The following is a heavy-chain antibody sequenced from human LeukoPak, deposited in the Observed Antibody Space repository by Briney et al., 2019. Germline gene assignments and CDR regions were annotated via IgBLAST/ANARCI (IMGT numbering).Heavy chain of an antibody. CDR1: GYTFTSYA. J-gene: IGHJ6*03. Sequence: ASVKVSCKASGYTFTSYAMNWVRQAPGQGLEWMGWINTNTGNPTYAQGFTGRFVFSLDTSVSTAYLQISSLKAEDTAVYYCARGPTAAAGRRKYYYYYYMDVWGKGTTVTVSS. V-gene: IGHV7-4-1*02. CDR3: ARGPTAAAGRRKYYYYYYMDV. D-gene: IGHD6-13*01. CDR2: INTNTGNP.